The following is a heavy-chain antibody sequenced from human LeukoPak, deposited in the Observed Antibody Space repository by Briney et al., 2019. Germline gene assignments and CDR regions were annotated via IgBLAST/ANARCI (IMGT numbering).Heavy chain of an antibody. CDR1: GYTFTGYY. J-gene: IGHJ3*02. V-gene: IGHV1-2*02. Sequence: ASVKVSCKASGYTFTGYYMHWVRQAPGQGLEWMGWINPNSGGTNYAQKFQGRVTMTRDTSISTAYMELSRLRSDDTAVYYCARGLKPYNWNDAWDAFDIWGQGTMVTVSS. CDR2: INPNSGGT. D-gene: IGHD1-1*01. CDR3: ARGLKPYNWNDAWDAFDI.